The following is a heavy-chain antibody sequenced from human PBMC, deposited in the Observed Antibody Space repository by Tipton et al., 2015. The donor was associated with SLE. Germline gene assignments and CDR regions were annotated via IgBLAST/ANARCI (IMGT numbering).Heavy chain of an antibody. CDR3: AREGRDGYNFDF. D-gene: IGHD5-24*01. CDR1: GFTFSTYS. CDR2: ISSSSNTI. J-gene: IGHJ5*01. Sequence: SLRLSCAASGFTFSTYSMNWVRQAPGKGLEWVSYISSSSNTIYYADSVKGRFTISRDNAKNSLYLQMNSLRAEDTAVYYCAREGRDGYNFDFWGQGTLVTVSS. V-gene: IGHV3-48*01.